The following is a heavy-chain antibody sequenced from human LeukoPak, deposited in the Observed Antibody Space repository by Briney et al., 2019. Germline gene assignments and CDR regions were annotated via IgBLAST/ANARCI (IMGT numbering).Heavy chain of an antibody. Sequence: ASVKVSCKASGYTFTGYYMHWVRQAPGQGLEWMGWINPNSGGTNYAQKFQGRVTMTRDTSISTAYMELSRLRSDDTAVYCCARGDYSNFGWFDPWGQGTLVTVSS. V-gene: IGHV1-2*02. CDR1: GYTFTGYY. CDR2: INPNSGGT. D-gene: IGHD4-11*01. CDR3: ARGDYSNFGWFDP. J-gene: IGHJ5*02.